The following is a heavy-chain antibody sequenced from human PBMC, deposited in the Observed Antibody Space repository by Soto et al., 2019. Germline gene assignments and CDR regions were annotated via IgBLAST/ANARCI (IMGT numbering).Heavy chain of an antibody. D-gene: IGHD2-2*01. V-gene: IGHV3-23*01. CDR2: ISGSGGST. CDR3: AKFRAADCSSTSCYASYSSSWYGYYGMDV. J-gene: IGHJ6*02. CDR1: GFTFSSYA. Sequence: GGSLRLSCAASGFTFSSYAMSWVRQAPGKGLEWVSAISGSGGSTYYADSVKGRFTISRDNSKNTLYLQRNSLRAEDTAVYYCAKFRAADCSSTSCYASYSSSWYGYYGMDVWGQGTTVTVSS.